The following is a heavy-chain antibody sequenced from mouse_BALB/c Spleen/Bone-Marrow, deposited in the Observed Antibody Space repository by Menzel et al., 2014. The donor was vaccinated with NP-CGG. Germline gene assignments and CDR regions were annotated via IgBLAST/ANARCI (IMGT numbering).Heavy chain of an antibody. CDR1: GYTFTSYY. V-gene: IGHV1S56*01. CDR2: IYPRNLNT. CDR3: ARADGVYAMDY. D-gene: IGHD2-3*01. J-gene: IGHJ4*01. Sequence: QVQLQQSGPELVKPGASVRISCKASGYTFTSYYIHWVKQRPGQGLEWIGWIYPRNLNTNYNENFKGKATLTADKSSSTAYIQLISLTSEDSAVYFCARADGVYAMDYWGQGTSVTVSS.